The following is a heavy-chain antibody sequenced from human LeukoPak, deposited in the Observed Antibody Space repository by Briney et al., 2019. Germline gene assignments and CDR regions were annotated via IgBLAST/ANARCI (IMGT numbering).Heavy chain of an antibody. Sequence: SETLSLTCTVSGGSISSYYWSWIRQPPGKGLEWIGYIYYSGSTNYNPSLKSRVTISVDTSKNQFSLKLSSVTAADTAVYYCAREASDSSSWYWDYWGQGTLVTVSS. D-gene: IGHD6-13*01. V-gene: IGHV4-59*01. CDR2: IYYSGST. CDR3: AREASDSSSWYWDY. CDR1: GGSISSYY. J-gene: IGHJ4*02.